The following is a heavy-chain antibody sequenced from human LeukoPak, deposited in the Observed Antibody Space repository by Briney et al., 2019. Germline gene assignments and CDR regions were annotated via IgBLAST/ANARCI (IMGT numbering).Heavy chain of an antibody. V-gene: IGHV1-8*01. J-gene: IGHJ3*02. CDR2: MNPNSGNT. CDR1: GYTFTSYD. Sequence: ASVKVSCKASGYTFTSYDINWVRQATGQGLEWMGWMNPNSGNTGYAQNFQGRVTMTRNTSISTAYMELSSLRSEDTAVYHWARCYYDSSGYYYCGGAFDIWGQGTMVTVSS. D-gene: IGHD3-22*01. CDR3: ARCYYDSSGYYYCGGAFDI.